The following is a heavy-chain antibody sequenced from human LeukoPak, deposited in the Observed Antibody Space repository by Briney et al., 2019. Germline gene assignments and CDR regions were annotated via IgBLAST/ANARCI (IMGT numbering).Heavy chain of an antibody. CDR3: ARELRYSPTPAGWFDP. V-gene: IGHV4-59*01. CDR1: GGSISSYY. CDR2: IYYSGST. Sequence: SETLSLTCTVSGGSISSYYWSWIRQPPGKGLEWIGYIYYSGSTNYNPSLKSRVTISVDTSKNQFSLKLSSVTAADTAVYYCARELRYSPTPAGWFDPWGQGTLVTVSS. J-gene: IGHJ5*02. D-gene: IGHD3-9*01.